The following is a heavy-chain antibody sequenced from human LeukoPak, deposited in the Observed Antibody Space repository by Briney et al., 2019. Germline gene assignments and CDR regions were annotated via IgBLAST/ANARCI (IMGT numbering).Heavy chain of an antibody. D-gene: IGHD2-21*02. Sequence: GGSLRLSCAASGFTFSGSAMHWVRQASGKGLEWVGRIRSKANSYATAYAASVKGRFTISRDDSKNTAYLQMNSLRAEDTAVYYCAKDPAYCGGDCYPYYFDYWGQGTLVTVSS. CDR3: AKDPAYCGGDCYPYYFDY. CDR2: IRSKANSYAT. J-gene: IGHJ4*02. V-gene: IGHV3-73*01. CDR1: GFTFSGSA.